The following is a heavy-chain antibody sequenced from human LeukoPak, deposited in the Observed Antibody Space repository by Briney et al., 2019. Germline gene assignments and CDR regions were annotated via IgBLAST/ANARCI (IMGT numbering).Heavy chain of an antibody. CDR1: GSTFSTSS. CDR3: ARGSYSSSNYFDY. V-gene: IGHV3-48*01. Sequence: GRSLRPSCAASGSTFSTSSMSSARHPPGNWTESVSYISSTGSTIYYADSVRGRFTISRANAKNSLYLQMNSLRAEDTAVYYCARGSYSSSNYFDYWGQGTLVTVSS. J-gene: IGHJ4*02. D-gene: IGHD6-6*01. CDR2: ISSTGSTI.